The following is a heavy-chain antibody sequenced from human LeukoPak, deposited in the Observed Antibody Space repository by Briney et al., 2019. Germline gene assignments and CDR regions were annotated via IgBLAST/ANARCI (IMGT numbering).Heavy chain of an antibody. CDR3: AADPGMLTSYFEY. CDR2: IVVGSGNT. CDR1: GFTFRSSA. Sequence: SVKVSCKASGFTFRSSALQWVRQARGQPLEWIGWIVVGSGNTNYAQDLQERVTITRDMSTSTAYMELSSLRSEDTAVYYCAADPGMLTSYFEYWGQGTLVTVSS. V-gene: IGHV1-58*01. D-gene: IGHD3-16*01. J-gene: IGHJ4*02.